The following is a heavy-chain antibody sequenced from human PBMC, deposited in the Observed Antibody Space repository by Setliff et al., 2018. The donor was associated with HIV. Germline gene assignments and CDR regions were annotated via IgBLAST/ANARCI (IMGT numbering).Heavy chain of an antibody. J-gene: IGHJ3*02. D-gene: IGHD3-22*01. Sequence: SETLSLTCTVSGYSISNGYYWAWIRQTPGKGPEWIGSIYHSGSTYYNPSLKSRVTISVATSKKQFSLKLTSMTAADTAVYYCAKEHGNYDTSADYSPDAFDIWGQGTMVTVSS. V-gene: IGHV4-38-2*02. CDR2: IYHSGST. CDR1: GYSISNGYY. CDR3: AKEHGNYDTSADYSPDAFDI.